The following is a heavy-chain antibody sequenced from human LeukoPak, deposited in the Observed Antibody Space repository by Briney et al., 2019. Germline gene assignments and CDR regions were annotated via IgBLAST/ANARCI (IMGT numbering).Heavy chain of an antibody. D-gene: IGHD3-16*01. V-gene: IGHV1-2*02. CDR3: ARVRYRLAETYIDY. CDR1: GYIFTGYY. J-gene: IGHJ4*02. Sequence: ASVKVSCKASGYIFTGYYTHWVRQAPGQGLEWMGWINPNSGDTNYAQKFQGRVTMTRDTSISTAYMELSRLRSDDTAVYYCARVRYRLAETYIDYWGQGTLVTVFS. CDR2: INPNSGDT.